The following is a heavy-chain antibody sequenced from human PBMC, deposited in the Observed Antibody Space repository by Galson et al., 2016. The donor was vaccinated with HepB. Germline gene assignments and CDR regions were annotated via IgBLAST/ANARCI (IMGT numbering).Heavy chain of an antibody. CDR1: GDSITATTW. CDR2: ISHSGGT. CDR3: ARPPLGARYYFDF. Sequence: SETLSLTCAVSGDSITATTWWSWVRQSPGKGLEWIGEISHSGGTSYNPSLKSRVTISVDRSKNQFSLMLSSVTAADTAVYYCARPPLGARYYFDFWGQGTLVTVSS. V-gene: IGHV4-4*02. J-gene: IGHJ4*02. D-gene: IGHD1-26*01.